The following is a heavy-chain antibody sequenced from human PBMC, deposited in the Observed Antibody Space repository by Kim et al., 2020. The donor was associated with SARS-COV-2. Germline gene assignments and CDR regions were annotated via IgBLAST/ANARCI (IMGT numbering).Heavy chain of an antibody. CDR1: GYTFTGYY. CDR3: AREPYYDSSGYYSPGGY. CDR2: INPNSGGT. D-gene: IGHD3-22*01. V-gene: IGHV1-2*06. Sequence: ASVKVSCKASGYTFTGYYMHWVRQAPGQGLEWMGRINPNSGGTNYAQKFQGRVTMTRDTSISTAYMELSRLRSDDTAVYYCAREPYYDSSGYYSPGGYWGQGTLVTVSS. J-gene: IGHJ4*02.